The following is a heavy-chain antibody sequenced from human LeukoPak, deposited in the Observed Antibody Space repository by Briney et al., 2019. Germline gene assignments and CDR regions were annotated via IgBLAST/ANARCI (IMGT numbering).Heavy chain of an antibody. CDR3: ATARIMITFGGAAPRQDNDY. CDR1: GYTFTDYY. D-gene: IGHD3-16*01. Sequence: ASVKISCKVSGYTFTDYYMHWVQQAPGKGLEWMGLVDPEDGETIYAEKFQGRVTITAGTSTDTAYMEPSSLRSEDTAVYYCATARIMITFGGAAPRQDNDYWGQGTLVTVSS. CDR2: VDPEDGET. J-gene: IGHJ4*02. V-gene: IGHV1-69-2*01.